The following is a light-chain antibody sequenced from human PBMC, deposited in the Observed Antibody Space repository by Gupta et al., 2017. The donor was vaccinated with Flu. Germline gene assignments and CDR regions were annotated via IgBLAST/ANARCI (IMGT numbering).Light chain of an antibody. CDR1: HSDVGGYHF. CDR2: EVT. Sequence: QSALTHPASVSGSPGQSITISCSGTHSDVGGYHFVTWYQHHPGRAPKLLIYEVTKRPFEISDRFSGSKSGNTASLTISGLQPEDEADYFCSSYTDANTWVFGSGSRVTVL. V-gene: IGLV2-14*01. J-gene: IGLJ1*01. CDR3: SSYTDANTWV.